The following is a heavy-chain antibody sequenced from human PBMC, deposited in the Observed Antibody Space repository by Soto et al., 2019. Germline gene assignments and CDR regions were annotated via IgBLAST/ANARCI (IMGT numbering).Heavy chain of an antibody. J-gene: IGHJ1*01. CDR1: GFTFSSYW. V-gene: IGHV3-7*01. D-gene: IGHD1-26*01. CDR2: IKQDGSEK. CDR3: ASVRGWELPAEYFQH. Sequence: EVQLVESGGGLVQPGGSLRLSCAASGFTFSSYWMSWVRQAPGKGLEWVANIKQDGSEKYYVDSVKGRFTISRDNAKNSLYLQMNSLRAEDTAVYYCASVRGWELPAEYFQHWGQGTLVTVSS.